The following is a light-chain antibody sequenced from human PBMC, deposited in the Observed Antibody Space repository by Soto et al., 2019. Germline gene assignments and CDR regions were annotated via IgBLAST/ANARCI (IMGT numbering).Light chain of an antibody. J-gene: IGKJ2*01. CDR2: EAS. CDR3: QHYDSHRGS. Sequence: DIQMTQSPSILSASVGDRVTITCRASQSVSTWMAWYQQKPGKAPKLLIFEASTLQRGVPSRFSGSGSETEFTLSISGLQPDDFATYHCQHYDSHRGSFGQGTKLELK. V-gene: IGKV1-5*01. CDR1: QSVSTW.